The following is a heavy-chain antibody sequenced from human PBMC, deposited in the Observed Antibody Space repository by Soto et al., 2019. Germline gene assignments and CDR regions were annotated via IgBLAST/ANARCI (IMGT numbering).Heavy chain of an antibody. Sequence: QVQLVESGGGVVQPGRSLRLSCGASGFIFSNYGMHWIRQAPGKGLEWVTIIWFDGSNKWYADSVKGRFIISRDDSKNMVYRQMNSLRVDDTAIYYCASANTSPFDYWGRGTLVTVSS. CDR3: ASANTSPFDY. CDR1: GFIFSNYG. CDR2: IWFDGSNK. J-gene: IGHJ4*02. V-gene: IGHV3-33*01.